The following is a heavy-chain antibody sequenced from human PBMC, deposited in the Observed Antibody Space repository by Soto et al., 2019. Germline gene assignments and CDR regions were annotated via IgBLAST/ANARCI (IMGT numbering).Heavy chain of an antibody. J-gene: IGHJ4*02. V-gene: IGHV4-4*07. D-gene: IGHD6-19*01. CDR1: GGSISSYY. Sequence: PSETLSLTCTVSGGSISSYYWSWIRQPAGKGLEWIGRIHSSGNTNYNPSLKSRVTMSVDTSKNQFSLKLSSVTAADTAVYYCASYTSGKRFDYWGQGTLVTVSS. CDR3: ASYTSGKRFDY. CDR2: IHSSGNT.